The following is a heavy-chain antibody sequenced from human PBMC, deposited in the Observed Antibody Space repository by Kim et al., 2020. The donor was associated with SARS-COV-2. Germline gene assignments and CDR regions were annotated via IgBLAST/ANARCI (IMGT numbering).Heavy chain of an antibody. CDR1: GFTFSSYA. V-gene: IGHV3-23*01. D-gene: IGHD6-13*01. CDR2: ISGSGGST. Sequence: GGSLRLSCAASGFTFSSYAMSWVRQAPGKGLEWVSAISGSGGSTYYADSVKGRFTISRDNSKNTLYLQMNSLRAEDTAVYYCAKDPIRSSSWYRDYWGQGTLVTVSS. CDR3: AKDPIRSSSWYRDY. J-gene: IGHJ4*02.